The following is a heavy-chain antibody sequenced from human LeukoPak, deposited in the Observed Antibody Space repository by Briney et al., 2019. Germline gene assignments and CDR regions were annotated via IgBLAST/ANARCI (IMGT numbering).Heavy chain of an antibody. CDR1: GFTVSSNY. CDR3: ARANPRYHYYFDY. Sequence: GGSLRLSCAASGFTVSSNYMSWVRQAPGKGLEWVSVIYSGGSTYYADSVKGRFTISRDNSKNTLYLQMNSLRAEDTAVYYCARANPRYHYYFDYWGQGTLATVSS. V-gene: IGHV3-66*01. J-gene: IGHJ4*02. CDR2: IYSGGST. D-gene: IGHD1-14*01.